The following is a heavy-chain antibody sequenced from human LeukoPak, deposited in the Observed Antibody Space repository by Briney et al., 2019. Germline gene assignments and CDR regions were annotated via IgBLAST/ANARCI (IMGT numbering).Heavy chain of an antibody. J-gene: IGHJ4*02. V-gene: IGHV4-34*01. CDR2: INHSGST. D-gene: IGHD6-19*01. Sequence: PSETLSLTCAVYGGSFSGYYWSWIRQPPGKGLEWIGEINHSGSTYYNPSLKSRVTISVDTSKNQFSLKLSSVTAADTAVYYCARSSGWYAGEDYFDYWGQGTLVTVSS. CDR3: ARSSGWYAGEDYFDY. CDR1: GGSFSGYY.